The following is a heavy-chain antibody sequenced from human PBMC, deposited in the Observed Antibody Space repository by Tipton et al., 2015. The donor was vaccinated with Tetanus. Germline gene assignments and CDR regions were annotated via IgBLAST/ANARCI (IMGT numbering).Heavy chain of an antibody. V-gene: IGHV3-7*03. CDR3: ARDPHTIRTGNHRGFDY. J-gene: IGHJ4*02. CDR1: GFDFRGDW. D-gene: IGHD3-10*01. Sequence: SLRLSCAASGFDFRGDWMTWVRQAPGKGLGWVANIKQDGNEKYHVDSVKGRFTISRDNGKNLLYLQMNSLRVEDTAVYYCARDPHTIRTGNHRGFDYWGQGTKVTVSS. CDR2: IKQDGNEK.